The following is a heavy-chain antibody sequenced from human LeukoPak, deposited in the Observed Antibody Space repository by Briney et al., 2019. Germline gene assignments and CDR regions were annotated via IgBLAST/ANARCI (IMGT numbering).Heavy chain of an antibody. CDR2: IYYSGST. CDR3: ARDSGSYGDAFDI. V-gene: IGHV4-61*01. J-gene: IGHJ3*02. Sequence: NPSETLSLTCTVSGGSISSGSYYWSWIRQPPGKGLEWIGYIYYSGSTNYNPSLKSRVTISVDTSKNQFSLKLSSVTAADTAVYYCARDSGSYGDAFDIWGQGTMVTVSS. D-gene: IGHD1-26*01. CDR1: GGSISSGSYY.